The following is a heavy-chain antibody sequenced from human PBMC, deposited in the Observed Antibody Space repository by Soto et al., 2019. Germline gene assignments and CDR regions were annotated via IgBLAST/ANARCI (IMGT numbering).Heavy chain of an antibody. CDR3: ARDPGGTILGPDMNYGMDV. J-gene: IGHJ6*02. CDR1: GGSISSSNW. D-gene: IGHD3-3*01. Sequence: QVQLQASGPGLVKPSGTLSLTCAVSGGSISSSNWWSWVRQPPGKGLEWIGEIYHSGSTNYNPSLKSRVTISVDKSKNQFSLKLSSVTAADTAVYYCARDPGGTILGPDMNYGMDVWGQGTTVTVSS. CDR2: IYHSGST. V-gene: IGHV4-4*02.